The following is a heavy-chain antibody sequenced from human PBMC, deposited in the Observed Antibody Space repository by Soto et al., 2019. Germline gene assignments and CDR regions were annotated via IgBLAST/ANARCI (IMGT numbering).Heavy chain of an antibody. V-gene: IGHV1-46*01. D-gene: IGHD3-3*01. CDR1: GYTFTSYY. Sequence: ASVKVSCKASGYTFTSYYMHWVRQAPGQGLEWMGIINPSGGSTNYAQKFQGRVTMTRDTSTSTVYMELSSLRSEDTAVYYCARDFGVVIIQGWLDPWGQGTLVTVSS. CDR2: INPSGGST. J-gene: IGHJ5*02. CDR3: ARDFGVVIIQGWLDP.